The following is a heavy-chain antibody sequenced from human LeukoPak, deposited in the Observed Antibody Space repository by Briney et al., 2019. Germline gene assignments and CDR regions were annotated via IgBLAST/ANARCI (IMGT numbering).Heavy chain of an antibody. CDR2: INHSGST. Sequence: SETLSLTCTVSGGSISGYYWSWIRQPPGKGLEWIGEINHSGSTNYNPSLKSRVTISVDTSKNQFSLKLSSVTAADTAVYYCARLGGDYVGTYYFDYWGQGTLVTVSS. CDR3: ARLGGDYVGTYYFDY. V-gene: IGHV4-34*01. J-gene: IGHJ4*02. D-gene: IGHD4-17*01. CDR1: GGSISGYY.